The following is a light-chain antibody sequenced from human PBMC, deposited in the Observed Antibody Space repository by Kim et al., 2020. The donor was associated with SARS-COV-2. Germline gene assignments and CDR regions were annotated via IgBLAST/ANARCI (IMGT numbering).Light chain of an antibody. V-gene: IGLV3-19*01. CDR2: AKN. J-gene: IGLJ1*01. CDR1: SLRSYF. CDR3: NCRHSSGRSYV. Sequence: SSELTQDPAVSVALGQTVRITCQGDSLRSYFANWYQQKPGQAPVVVIYAKNNRPSGIPDRFSGSGSGNTASLTITGAQAEDEADYYFNCRHSSGRSYVFGTGTKVTVL.